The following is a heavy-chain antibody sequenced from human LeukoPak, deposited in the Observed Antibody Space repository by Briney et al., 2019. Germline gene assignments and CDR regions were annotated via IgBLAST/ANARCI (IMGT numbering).Heavy chain of an antibody. CDR2: ITGSGDTT. J-gene: IGHJ4*02. D-gene: IGHD3-10*01. CDR3: ANWENLMVRGLITNY. Sequence: GGSLRLSCAASGFTLRNYWMHWVRQAPGKGLDWVSAITGSGDTTYYADSVKGRFTISRDNSKNTLFLQMNSLRADDTALYYCANWENLMVRGLITNYWGQGTLVTVSS. CDR1: GFTLRNYW. V-gene: IGHV3-23*01.